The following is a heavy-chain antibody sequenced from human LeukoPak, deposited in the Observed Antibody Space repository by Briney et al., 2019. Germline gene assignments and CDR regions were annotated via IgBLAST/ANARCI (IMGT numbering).Heavy chain of an antibody. D-gene: IGHD6-19*01. V-gene: IGHV3-53*01. CDR1: GFTVSSNY. CDR2: IYSGGST. CDR3: ARVHSSGWYGGSDY. Sequence: GGSLRLSCAASGFTVSSNYMSWVRQAPGKGLEWVSVIYSGGSTYYADSVKGRFAISRDNSKNTLYLQMNSLRAEDTAVYYCARVHSSGWYGGSDYWGQGTLVTVSS. J-gene: IGHJ4*02.